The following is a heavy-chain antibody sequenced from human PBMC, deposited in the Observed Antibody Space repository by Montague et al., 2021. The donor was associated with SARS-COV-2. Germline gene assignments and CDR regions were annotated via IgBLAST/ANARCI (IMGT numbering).Heavy chain of an antibody. CDR3: ARTVVVPAAMSRYYGMDV. CDR1: GGSISSGGYY. Sequence: TLSLTCSVSGGSISSGGYYWSWIRQPAGRGLEWIGRIYISGSTNYNPSLKSRVTMSADTSKNQFSLELSSVTAADTAVYYCARTVVVPAAMSRYYGMDVWGQGTSVTVSS. CDR2: IYISGST. V-gene: IGHV4-61*02. J-gene: IGHJ6*02. D-gene: IGHD2-2*01.